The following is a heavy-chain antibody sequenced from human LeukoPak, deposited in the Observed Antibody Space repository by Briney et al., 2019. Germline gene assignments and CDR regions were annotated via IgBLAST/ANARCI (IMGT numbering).Heavy chain of an antibody. V-gene: IGHV3-23*01. D-gene: IGHD6-13*01. CDR1: GFTFSSYA. CDR2: IRGSGGST. J-gene: IGHJ4*02. CDR3: ARDLSYSSSPGY. Sequence: PGGSLRLSCAASGFTFSSYAMSWVRQAPGKGLEWVSAIRGSGGSTYYADSVKGRFTISRDNSKNTLYLQMNSLRAEDTAVYYCARDLSYSSSPGYWGQGTLVTVSS.